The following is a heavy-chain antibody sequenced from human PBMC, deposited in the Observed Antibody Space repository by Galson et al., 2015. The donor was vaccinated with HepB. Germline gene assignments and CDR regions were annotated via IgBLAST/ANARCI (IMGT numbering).Heavy chain of an antibody. Sequence: SVKVSCKASGFTFTSSAVQWVRQARGQRLEWIGWIVVGSGNTNYAQKFQERVTITRDMSTSTAYMELSSLRSEDTAVYYCAAVHNWNDGFDPWGQGTLVTVSS. J-gene: IGHJ5*02. CDR3: AAVHNWNDGFDP. CDR1: GFTFTSSA. V-gene: IGHV1-58*01. D-gene: IGHD1-20*01. CDR2: IVVGSGNT.